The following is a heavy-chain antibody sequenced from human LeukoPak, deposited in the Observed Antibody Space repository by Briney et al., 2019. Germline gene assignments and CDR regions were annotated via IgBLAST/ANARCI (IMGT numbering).Heavy chain of an antibody. CDR2: IYYSGST. J-gene: IGHJ5*02. D-gene: IGHD3-10*01. V-gene: IGHV4-59*08. CDR1: GGSISSYY. Sequence: PSETLSLTCTVSGGSISSYYWSWIRQSPGKGLEWIGYIYYSGSTNYNPSLKSRVTISVDTSKNQFSLKLSSVTAADTAVYYCARNYYGSGSYYNWFDPWGQGTLVTVSS. CDR3: ARNYYGSGSYYNWFDP.